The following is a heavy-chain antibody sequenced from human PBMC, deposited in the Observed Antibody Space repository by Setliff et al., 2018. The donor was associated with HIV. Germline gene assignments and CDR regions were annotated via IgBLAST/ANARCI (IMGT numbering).Heavy chain of an antibody. CDR2: INDSGST. V-gene: IGHV4-34*01. J-gene: IGHJ4*01. CDR3: ARAVCPSLNCYSFFNY. CDR1: GGSFSGYY. Sequence: SETLSLTCAVYGGSFSGYYWSWIRQPPGKGLEWIGEINDSGSTNYNPSLTGRVSVSVDTSKSQFSLKLTNVTAADAAVYYCARAVCPSLNCYSFFNYWGHGSLVPVS. D-gene: IGHD2-15*01.